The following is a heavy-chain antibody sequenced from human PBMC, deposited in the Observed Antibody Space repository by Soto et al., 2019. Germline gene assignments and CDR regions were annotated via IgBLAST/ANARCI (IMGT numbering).Heavy chain of an antibody. D-gene: IGHD3-3*01. V-gene: IGHV4-59*01. CDR3: ARGARNFWSGYYRSAAFDI. J-gene: IGHJ3*02. CDR1: GGSISSYY. CDR2: IYYSGST. Sequence: SETLSLTCTVSGGSISSYYWSWIRQRPGKGLEWIGYIYYSGSTNYNPSLKSRVIISVDTSKNQFSLKLSSVTAADTAVYYCARGARNFWSGYYRSAAFDIWGQGTMVTVSS.